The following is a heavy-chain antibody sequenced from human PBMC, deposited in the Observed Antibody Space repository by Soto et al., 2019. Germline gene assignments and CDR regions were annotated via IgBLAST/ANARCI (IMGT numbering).Heavy chain of an antibody. CDR2: ISAYNGNT. J-gene: IGHJ5*02. V-gene: IGHV1-18*01. D-gene: IGHD6-19*01. CDR1: GYTFTGYA. CDR3: ARGYSSGYSIDP. Sequence: ASVKVSCKASGYTFTGYALHWVRQAPGQGLEWMGWISAYNGNTNYAQKLQGRVTMTTDTSTSTAYMGLRSLRSDDTAVYYCARGYSSGYSIDPWGQGTLVTVSS.